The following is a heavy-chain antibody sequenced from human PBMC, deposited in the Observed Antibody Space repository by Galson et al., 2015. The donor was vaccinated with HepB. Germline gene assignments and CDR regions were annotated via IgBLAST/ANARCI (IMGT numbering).Heavy chain of an antibody. Sequence: SVKVSCKVSGYTLTELSMHWVRQAPGKGLEWMGGFDPEDGETIYAQKFQGRVTMTEDTSTDTAYMELSSLRSGDTAVYYCATGYGSGLQEIYYYYYGMDVWGQGTTVTVSS. CDR1: GYTLTELS. J-gene: IGHJ6*02. D-gene: IGHD3-10*01. V-gene: IGHV1-24*01. CDR3: ATGYGSGLQEIYYYYYGMDV. CDR2: FDPEDGET.